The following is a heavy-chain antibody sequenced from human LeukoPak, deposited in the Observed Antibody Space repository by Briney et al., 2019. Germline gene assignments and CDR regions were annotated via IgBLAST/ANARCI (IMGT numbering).Heavy chain of an antibody. CDR2: IHYSGIT. J-gene: IGHJ4*02. Sequence: SETLSLTCSVSGGPISNYYWSWIRQPPGKGLEWIGYIHYSGITKYNPSVKSRVTISLDASKNQFSLKLSSVTAADTAVYYCASSGNYYFTLDYWGQGTLVTVSS. CDR1: GGPISNYY. V-gene: IGHV4-59*08. CDR3: ASSGNYYFTLDY. D-gene: IGHD3-10*01.